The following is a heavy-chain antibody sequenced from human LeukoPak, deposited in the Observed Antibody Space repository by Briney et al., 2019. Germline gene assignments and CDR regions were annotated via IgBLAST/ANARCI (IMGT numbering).Heavy chain of an antibody. V-gene: IGHV1-2*02. D-gene: IGHD3-22*01. CDR3: ARAPFHYYDSTEYAFDI. Sequence: GAPVKVSCKASGYTFTGYYMHWARQAPGQGLEWMGWINPNSGGTNYAQKFQGRVTMTRDTSISTAYMELSRLRSDDTAVYYCARAPFHYYDSTEYAFDIWGQGTMVTVSS. CDR1: GYTFTGYY. J-gene: IGHJ3*02. CDR2: INPNSGGT.